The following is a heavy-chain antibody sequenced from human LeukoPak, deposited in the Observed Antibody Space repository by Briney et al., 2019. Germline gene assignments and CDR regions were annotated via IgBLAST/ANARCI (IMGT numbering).Heavy chain of an antibody. CDR3: AKGGIVVVPAAIPFDY. J-gene: IGHJ4*02. D-gene: IGHD2-2*01. CDR2: IRYDGSNK. Sequence: GGSLRLSCAASGFIFSDYWMTWVRQAPGKGLEWVAFIRYDGSNKYYADSVKGRFTISRDNSKNTLYLQMNSLRAEDTAVYYCAKGGIVVVPAAIPFDYWGQGTLVTVSS. V-gene: IGHV3-30*02. CDR1: GFIFSDYW.